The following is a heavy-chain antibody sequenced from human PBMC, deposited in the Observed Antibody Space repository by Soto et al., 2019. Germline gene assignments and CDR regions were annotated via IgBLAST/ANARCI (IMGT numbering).Heavy chain of an antibody. CDR3: ARLVDTMVRDQREGEFDY. CDR2: IIPILGIA. D-gene: IGHD3-10*01. CDR1: GGTFSSYT. Sequence: ASVKVSCKASGGTFSSYTISWVRQAPGQGLEWMGRIIPILGIANYAQKFQGRVTITADKSTSTAYMELSSLRSEDTAVYYCARLVDTMVRDQREGEFDYWGQGTLVTVSS. V-gene: IGHV1-69*02. J-gene: IGHJ4*02.